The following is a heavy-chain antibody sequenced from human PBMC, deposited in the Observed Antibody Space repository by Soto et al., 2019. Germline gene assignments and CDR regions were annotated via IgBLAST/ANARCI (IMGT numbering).Heavy chain of an antibody. J-gene: IGHJ6*02. V-gene: IGHV1-18*01. Sequence: ASVKVSCKASGYTFTSYGISWVRQAPGQGLEWMGWISAYNGNTNYAQKLQGRVTMTTDTSTSTAYMELRSLRSDDTAVYYCARDQPQTYYYYGMDVWGQGTTVTVSS. CDR2: ISAYNGNT. CDR1: GYTFTSYG. CDR3: ARDQPQTYYYYGMDV.